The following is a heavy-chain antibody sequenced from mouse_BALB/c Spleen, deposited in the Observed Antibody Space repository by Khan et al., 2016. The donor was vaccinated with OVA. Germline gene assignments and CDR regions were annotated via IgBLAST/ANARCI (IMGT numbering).Heavy chain of an antibody. D-gene: IGHD2-10*01. Sequence: EVQLEESGPSLVKPSQTLSLTCSVTGDSITSGYWNWIRKFPGNKLEYMGYISYSGSTYYNPSLKSRISITRDTSKNQHYLQLNSMTTEDSATYYCAGTSCYGNYYFDYWGQGTTLTVSS. V-gene: IGHV3-8*02. CDR1: GDSITSGY. CDR3: AGTSCYGNYYFDY. CDR2: ISYSGST. J-gene: IGHJ2*01.